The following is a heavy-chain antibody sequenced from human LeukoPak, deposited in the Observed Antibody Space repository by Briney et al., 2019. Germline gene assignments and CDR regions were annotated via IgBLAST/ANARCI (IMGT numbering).Heavy chain of an antibody. Sequence: ASVKASCKASGYTFTGYYMNWLRQAPGQGLEWMGWINPLSGGTNYAQKFQGRVTMTRDTSISTAYMELSRLGSDDTAVYYCACYDILTGYQNWGQGTLVTVSS. V-gene: IGHV1-2*02. CDR1: GYTFTGYY. D-gene: IGHD3-9*01. J-gene: IGHJ4*02. CDR2: INPLSGGT. CDR3: ACYDILTGYQN.